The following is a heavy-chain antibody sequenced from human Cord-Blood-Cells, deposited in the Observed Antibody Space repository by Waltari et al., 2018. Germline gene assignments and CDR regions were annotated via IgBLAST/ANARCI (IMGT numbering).Heavy chain of an antibody. CDR1: GGSFSGYY. V-gene: IGHV4-34*01. CDR3: ARGGLEYFQH. CDR2: INHSGST. J-gene: IGHJ1*01. Sequence: QVQLQQWGAGLLKPSETLSLTCAVYGGSFSGYYWSWIRQPPGKGLEWIGEINHSGSTNYNPSLKSRVTISVDTSKTQFSLKLSSVTAADTAVYYCARGGLEYFQHWGQGTLVTVSS.